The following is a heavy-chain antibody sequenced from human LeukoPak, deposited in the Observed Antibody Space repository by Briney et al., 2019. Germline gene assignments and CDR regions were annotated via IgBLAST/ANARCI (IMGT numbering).Heavy chain of an antibody. CDR2: ISRSGGDR. CDR1: GYTFGDYG. D-gene: IGHD4-17*01. J-gene: IGHJ4*02. CDR3: AKARGTDYGDYVIFDY. Sequence: GGSLRLSCAASGYTFGDYGMSWVRQAPGKGLEWVSSISRSGGDRYYADSVKGRFTISRDNSKSTLYLQLNSLRAEDTAVYYCAKARGTDYGDYVIFDYWGQGTLVTVSS. V-gene: IGHV3-23*01.